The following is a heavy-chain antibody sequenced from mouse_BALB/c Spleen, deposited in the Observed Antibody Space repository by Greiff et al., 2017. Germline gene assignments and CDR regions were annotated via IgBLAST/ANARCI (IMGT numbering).Heavy chain of an antibody. CDR3: ARSDSSGYGDYAMDY. J-gene: IGHJ4*01. V-gene: IGHV1-14*01. Sequence: EVQLQQSGPELVKPGASVKMSCKASGYTFTSYVMHWVKQKPGQGLEWIGYINPYNDGTKYNEKFKGKATLTSDKSSSTAYMELSSLTSEDSAVYYCARSDSSGYGDYAMDYWGQGTSVTVSS. D-gene: IGHD3-2*01. CDR1: GYTFTSYV. CDR2: INPYNDGT.